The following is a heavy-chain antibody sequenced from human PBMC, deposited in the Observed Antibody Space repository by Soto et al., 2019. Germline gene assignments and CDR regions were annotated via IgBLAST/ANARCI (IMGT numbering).Heavy chain of an antibody. D-gene: IGHD3-3*01. CDR1: GFTLSDYA. CDR3: ATRSSGFFEH. Sequence: EVQLLESGGGLVQPGGSLRLSCVASGFTLSDYAMSWVRQAPGKGLEWVSTVSGSGGSTYYADSVKARFTISRDNSKNPLYLQMDSLRAEDTAVYYCATRSSGFFEHWGQGTLVTVSS. V-gene: IGHV3-23*01. CDR2: VSGSGGST. J-gene: IGHJ4*02.